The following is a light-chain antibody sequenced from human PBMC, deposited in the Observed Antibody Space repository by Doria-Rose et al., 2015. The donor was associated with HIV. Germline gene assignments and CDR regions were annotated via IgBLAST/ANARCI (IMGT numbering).Light chain of an antibody. CDR3: LQDYSYPRT. CDR2: GTS. Sequence: IRVTQSPPSLSASVGDRVTITCRASQGIRNDLGWYQQKPGKAPKLLIFGTSSLQSGVSSRSSGSGSGTDFTLTISSLQPEDFATYYCLQDYSYPRTFGGGTKVEIK. J-gene: IGKJ4*01. V-gene: IGKV1-6*01. CDR1: QGIRND.